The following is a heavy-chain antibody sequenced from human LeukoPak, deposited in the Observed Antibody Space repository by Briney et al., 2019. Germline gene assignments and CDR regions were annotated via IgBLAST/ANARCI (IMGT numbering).Heavy chain of an antibody. CDR1: GGTFSSYA. CDR3: ARTDLRGVTARDY. J-gene: IGHJ4*02. D-gene: IGHD3-10*01. V-gene: IGHV1-69*01. Sequence: SVKVCCKASGGTFSSYAISWVRQAPGQGLEWMGGIIPIFGTANYAQKFQGRVTITADESTSTAYMELSSLRSEDTAVYYCARTDLRGVTARDYWGQGTLVTVSS. CDR2: IIPIFGTA.